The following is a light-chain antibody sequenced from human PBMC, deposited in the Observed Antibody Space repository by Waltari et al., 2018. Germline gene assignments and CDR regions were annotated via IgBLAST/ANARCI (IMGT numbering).Light chain of an antibody. CDR3: CSFASSGTYV. V-gene: IGLV2-14*03. Sequence: QSALTQPASVSGSPGQSITISCTGTSSDIGGYNYVSWYQQHPGKAPKLMIYDVDARPAVFSIRFAGSKSGNTASLTISGLQAEDEAHYYCCSFASSGTYVFGTGTEVTVL. J-gene: IGLJ1*01. CDR1: SSDIGGYNY. CDR2: DVD.